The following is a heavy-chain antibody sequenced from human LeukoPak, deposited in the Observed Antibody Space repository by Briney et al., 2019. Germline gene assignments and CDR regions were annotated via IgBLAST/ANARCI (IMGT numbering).Heavy chain of an antibody. D-gene: IGHD6-19*01. CDR3: ARTSGRPYYYYMDV. CDR2: IYYSGST. CDR1: GGSITSYY. V-gene: IGHV4-59*01. J-gene: IGHJ6*03. Sequence: SETLSLTCTVSGGSITSYYWSWIRQSPGKGLEWIGYIYYSGSTNYNPSLKSRVTISVDTSKNQFSLKLSSVTAADTAVYYCARTSGRPYYYYMDVWGKGTTVTVSS.